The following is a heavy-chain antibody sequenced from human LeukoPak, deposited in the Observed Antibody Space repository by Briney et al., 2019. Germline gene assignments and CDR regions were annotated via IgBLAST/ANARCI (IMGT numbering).Heavy chain of an antibody. CDR2: ISSSGGST. CDR3: ARDRSTGGIEDY. J-gene: IGHJ4*02. Sequence: GGSLRLSCAASGFTFSTYAMSWVRQAPGKGLEWVSVISSSGGSTYYADSVKGRFTISRDNSKNPLYLQMNSLRAEDTAVYYCARDRSTGGIEDYWGQGTLVTVSS. CDR1: GFTFSTYA. D-gene: IGHD7-27*01. V-gene: IGHV3-23*01.